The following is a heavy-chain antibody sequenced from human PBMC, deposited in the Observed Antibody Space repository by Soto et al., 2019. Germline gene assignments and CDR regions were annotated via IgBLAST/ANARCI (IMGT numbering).Heavy chain of an antibody. CDR3: AKDSLYCSGGSCYPDAFDI. CDR1: GFTFSSYA. CDR2: ISGSGGST. D-gene: IGHD2-15*01. V-gene: IGHV3-23*01. Sequence: GGSLRLSCAASGFTFSSYAMSWVRQAPGQGLEWVSAISGSGGSTYYADSVKGRFTISRDNSKNTLYLQMNSLRAEDTAVYYCAKDSLYCSGGSCYPDAFDIWGQGTMVTVSS. J-gene: IGHJ3*02.